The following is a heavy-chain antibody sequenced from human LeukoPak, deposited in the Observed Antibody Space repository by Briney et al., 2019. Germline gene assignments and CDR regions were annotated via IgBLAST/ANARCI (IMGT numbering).Heavy chain of an antibody. CDR1: GFTFSSYA. CDR2: ISGSGGST. CDR3: AKDRVRGVRIFWFDP. J-gene: IGHJ5*02. V-gene: IGHV3-23*01. D-gene: IGHD3-10*01. Sequence: GGSLRLSCAASGFTFSSYAMSWVRQAPGKGPEWVSAISGSGGSTYYADSVKGRFTISRDNSKNTLYLQMNSLRAEDTAVYYCAKDRVRGVRIFWFDPWGQGTLVTVSS.